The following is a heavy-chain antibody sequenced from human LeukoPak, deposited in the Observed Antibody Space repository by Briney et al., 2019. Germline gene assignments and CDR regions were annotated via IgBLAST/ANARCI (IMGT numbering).Heavy chain of an antibody. J-gene: IGHJ4*02. Sequence: KPSETLSLTRTVSGGSFSSTTYYWGWIRQPPGKGLEWIGSVYYSGSAYYNQSLKSRVTISVDTSKNQFSLKLTSVTAADTAVYYCARQYYDSSGYYPWYFDYWGQGTLVTVSS. CDR1: GGSFSSTTYY. D-gene: IGHD3-22*01. CDR2: VYYSGSA. V-gene: IGHV4-39*01. CDR3: ARQYYDSSGYYPWYFDY.